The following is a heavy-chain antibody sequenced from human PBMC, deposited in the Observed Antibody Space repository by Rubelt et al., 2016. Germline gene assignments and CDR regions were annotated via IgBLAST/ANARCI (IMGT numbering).Heavy chain of an antibody. CDR2: ISYDGSNK. CDR3: ARGLGGSYYGPFDY. Sequence: ISYDGSNKYYADSVKGRFTISRDNSKNTLYLQMNSLRAEDTAVYYCARGLGGSYYGPFDYWGQGTLVTVSS. J-gene: IGHJ4*02. D-gene: IGHD1-26*01. V-gene: IGHV3-30*01.